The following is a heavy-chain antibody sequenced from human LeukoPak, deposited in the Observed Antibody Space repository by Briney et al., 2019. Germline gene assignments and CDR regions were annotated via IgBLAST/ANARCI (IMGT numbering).Heavy chain of an antibody. V-gene: IGHV4-4*07. CDR3: AKYYDFWSWWFDP. Sequence: SQTLSLTCTVSGGSISSYYWSWIRQPAGKGLEWIGRIYTSGSTNYNPSLKSRVTMSVDTSKNQFSLKLSSVTAADTAVYYCAKYYDFWSWWFDPWGQGTLVTVSS. J-gene: IGHJ5*02. CDR1: GGSISSYY. D-gene: IGHD3-3*01. CDR2: IYTSGST.